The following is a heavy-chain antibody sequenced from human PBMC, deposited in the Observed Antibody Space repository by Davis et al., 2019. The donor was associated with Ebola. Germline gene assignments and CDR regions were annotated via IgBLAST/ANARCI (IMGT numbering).Heavy chain of an antibody. CDR1: GFIVSDKY. D-gene: IGHD5-24*01. CDR2: YGTSADT. Sequence: GESLKISCAASGFIVSDKYMSWVRQAPGKGLEWVSTYGTSADTYYADSVKGRFTISRDNSKNTLYLQMNGLRVEDTAVYYCAKTMGWLQQSGEEYFQNWGQGTLVTVSS. V-gene: IGHV3-53*01. CDR3: AKTMGWLQQSGEEYFQN. J-gene: IGHJ1*01.